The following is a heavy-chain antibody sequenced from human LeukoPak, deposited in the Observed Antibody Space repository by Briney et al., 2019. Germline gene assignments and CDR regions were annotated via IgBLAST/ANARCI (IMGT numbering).Heavy chain of an antibody. CDR1: GFTFSSYA. D-gene: IGHD3-22*01. CDR3: AKGARITMIVVVITPFDH. V-gene: IGHV3-23*01. Sequence: GGSLRRSCAASGFTFSSYAMSWVRQAPGKGLEGGSAISGSGGSTYYADSVKGRFTISRDNSKNTLYLQMNSLRAEDTAVYYCAKGARITMIVVVITPFDHWGQGTLVTVSS. J-gene: IGHJ4*02. CDR2: ISGSGGST.